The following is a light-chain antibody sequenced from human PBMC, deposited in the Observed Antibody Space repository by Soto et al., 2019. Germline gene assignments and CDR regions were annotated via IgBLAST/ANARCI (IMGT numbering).Light chain of an antibody. J-gene: IGKJ2*01. Sequence: DAVMDQSPFSLPVTLGEPASISCRSSQSLVHTDGNTYLNWFHQRPGQSPRRLIYRVSNRDSGVPDRFSGSASGTDFTLKISRVEAEDVGVYYCMQATHWPYTFGQGTKLEIK. CDR2: RVS. CDR1: QSLVHTDGNTY. CDR3: MQATHWPYT. V-gene: IGKV2-30*02.